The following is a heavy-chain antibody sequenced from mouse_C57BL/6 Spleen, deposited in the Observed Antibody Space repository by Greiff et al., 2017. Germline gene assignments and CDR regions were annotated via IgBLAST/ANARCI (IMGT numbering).Heavy chain of an antibody. CDR2: ISDGGSYT. CDR3: AREGGRLDY. CDR1: GFTFSSYA. Sequence: EVKLVESGGGLVKPGGSLKLSCAASGFTFSSYAMSWVRQTPEKRLEWVATISDGGSYTYYPDNVKGRFTISRDNAKNNLYLQMSHLKSEDTAMYYCAREGGRLDYWGQGTTLTVSS. D-gene: IGHD1-1*01. J-gene: IGHJ2*01. V-gene: IGHV5-4*01.